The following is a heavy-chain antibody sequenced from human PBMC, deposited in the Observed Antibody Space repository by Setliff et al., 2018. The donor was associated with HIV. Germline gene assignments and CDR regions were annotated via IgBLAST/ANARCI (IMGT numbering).Heavy chain of an antibody. CDR1: KYSFDNYW. D-gene: IGHD5-12*01. CDR3: ARRGYSGFEGAWFDD. Sequence: GSLKISCKGSKYSFDNYWIGWVRQMPGKGLQYIGIIYPSDSDTRYSPSLQRQATLSADKSTSTVYLELTNLKASDSGVYYCARRGYSGFEGAWFDDWGQGTLVTVSS. CDR2: IYPSDSDT. V-gene: IGHV5-51*01. J-gene: IGHJ4*02.